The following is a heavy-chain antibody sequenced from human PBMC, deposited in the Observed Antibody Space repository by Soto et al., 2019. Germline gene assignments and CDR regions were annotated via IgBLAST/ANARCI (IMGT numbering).Heavy chain of an antibody. D-gene: IGHD6-25*01. CDR2: ISWNSDSI. CDR3: AKGALWQTATMAQFDS. CDR1: GFKFDDYA. Sequence: EVQLVESGGGLVQPGRSLRLSCVGSGFKFDDYAMHWVRQGPGKGLEWVSRISWNSDSIAYADSVKGRFTISRDNAKNSLYLQMNSLRTEDTALYYCAKGALWQTATMAQFDSWGQGTLVTVSS. V-gene: IGHV3-9*01. J-gene: IGHJ4*02.